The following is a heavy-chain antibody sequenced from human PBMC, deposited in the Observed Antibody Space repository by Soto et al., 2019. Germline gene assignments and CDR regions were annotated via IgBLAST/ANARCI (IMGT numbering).Heavy chain of an antibody. D-gene: IGHD2-15*01. CDR3: AHIPLACSGGSCYDQGDAY. CDR1: GFSRSTSGVA. Sequence: QITLKESGPTLVKPTQTLTLTCTFSGFSRSTSGVAVGWISQPPGKALEWLALIYWDDDKRYSPSLKSRLTITKDTSQNPVVLTMTNMEPVDTATYYCAHIPLACSGGSCYDQGDAYWGQGTLVTVSS. V-gene: IGHV2-5*02. J-gene: IGHJ4*02. CDR2: IYWDDDK.